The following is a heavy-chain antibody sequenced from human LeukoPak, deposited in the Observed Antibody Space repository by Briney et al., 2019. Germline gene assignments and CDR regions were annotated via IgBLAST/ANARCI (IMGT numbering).Heavy chain of an antibody. J-gene: IGHJ4*02. Sequence: PGGSLRLSCAASGFTFSSYWMSWVRQAPGKGLEWVANIKQDGSEKYYVDSVKGRFTISRDNAKNSLYLQMNSLRAEDTAVYYCARGGSSSSWYLGVYWGQGTLVTVSS. V-gene: IGHV3-7*01. CDR1: GFTFSSYW. D-gene: IGHD6-13*01. CDR2: IKQDGSEK. CDR3: ARGGSSSSWYLGVY.